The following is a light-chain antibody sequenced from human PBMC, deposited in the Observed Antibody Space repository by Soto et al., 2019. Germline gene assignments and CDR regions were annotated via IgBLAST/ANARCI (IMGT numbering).Light chain of an antibody. CDR1: QTVTSTY. CDR3: QEFGNSLT. Sequence: EIVLTQSPGTLSLSPGERATLSCWASQTVTSTYLAWYQQKPGQAPRLLIYATSSRATGIPDRFSGSGSGTDFTLTISRLGPEDSAVYYCQEFGNSLTFGQGTKLEIK. J-gene: IGKJ2*01. V-gene: IGKV3-20*01. CDR2: ATS.